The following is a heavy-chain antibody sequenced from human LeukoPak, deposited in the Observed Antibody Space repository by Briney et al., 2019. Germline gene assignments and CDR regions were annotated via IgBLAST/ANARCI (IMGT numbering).Heavy chain of an antibody. CDR1: GFTFSSYD. CDR2: IGVAANT. V-gene: IGHV3-13*01. J-gene: IGHJ4*02. D-gene: IGHD1-26*01. CDR3: ARQNTPHGNFDY. Sequence: GGSLRLACAASGFTFSSYDMHWVRQATGKGLEWVSAIGVAANTFYSGSVKGRFTISRENAKNSLYLLMSSLRAEDTAVYYCARQNTPHGNFDYWGQGTLVTVSS.